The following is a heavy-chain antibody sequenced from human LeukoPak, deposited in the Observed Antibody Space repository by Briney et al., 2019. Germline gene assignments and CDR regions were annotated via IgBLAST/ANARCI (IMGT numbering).Heavy chain of an antibody. J-gene: IGHJ4*02. Sequence: GGSLRLSCAASGFTFSTYTMNWVRQTPGKGLEWVSAISGSSDSIYYADSVKGRFTISRDNAKNSLYLQMNSLRAEDTAVYYCARACYSTSCYRGQGTLVTVSS. CDR3: ARACYSTSCY. V-gene: IGHV3-21*01. CDR2: ISGSSDSI. D-gene: IGHD2-2*01. CDR1: GFTFSTYT.